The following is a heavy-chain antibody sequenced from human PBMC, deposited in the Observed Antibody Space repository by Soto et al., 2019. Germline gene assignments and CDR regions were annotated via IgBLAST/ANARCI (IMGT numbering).Heavy chain of an antibody. Sequence: SVKVSCKASGYTFTSYGISWVRQAPGQGLEWMGRIIPILGIANYAQKFQGRVTITADKSTGTAYMELSSLRSEDTAVYYCATASVPAHLVYWGQGTLVTAPQ. D-gene: IGHD2-2*01. CDR3: ATASVPAHLVY. CDR1: GYTFTSYG. CDR2: IIPILGIA. J-gene: IGHJ4*02. V-gene: IGHV1-69*04.